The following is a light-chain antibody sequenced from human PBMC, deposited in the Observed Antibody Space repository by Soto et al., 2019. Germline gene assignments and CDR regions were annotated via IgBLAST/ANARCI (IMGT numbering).Light chain of an antibody. Sequence: DIQMTQSPSSLSASVGDRVTITCRASQAISNYLAWYQQKPGKVPTLLIYAASTLQSGVPSRFSGSGSGTDFTLTISSLQPEDAATYYCQKFNAFPTFGGGTKVEI. CDR2: AAS. J-gene: IGKJ4*01. CDR1: QAISNY. CDR3: QKFNAFPT. V-gene: IGKV1-27*01.